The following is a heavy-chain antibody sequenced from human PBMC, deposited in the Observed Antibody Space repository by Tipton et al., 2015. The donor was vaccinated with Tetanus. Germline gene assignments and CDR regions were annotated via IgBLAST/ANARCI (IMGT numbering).Heavy chain of an antibody. D-gene: IGHD6-13*01. Sequence: QSGPEVKKPGASVKVSCKASGYAFSSYDLNWVRQATGQGLEWLGYMDPKTGRATYGQRFQGRVTMTSDITITTAYMELKNLRSDDTAVYYCARGNRGSSWYLWGQGTLVPVSS. CDR2: MDPKTGRA. CDR3: ARGNRGSSWYL. J-gene: IGHJ4*02. V-gene: IGHV1-8*01. CDR1: GYAFSSYD.